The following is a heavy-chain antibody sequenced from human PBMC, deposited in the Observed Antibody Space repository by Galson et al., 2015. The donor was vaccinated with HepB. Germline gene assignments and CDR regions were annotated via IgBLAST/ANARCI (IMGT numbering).Heavy chain of an antibody. CDR1: GGSISTYS. D-gene: IGHD3-10*01. J-gene: IGHJ2*01. CDR3: ARDRVGPNLDYWYFDL. CDR2: MNYIGSI. V-gene: IGHV4-59*01. Sequence: QVQLQESGPGLVKPSETLSLTCTVSGGSISTYSWTWIRQPPGKGLEWIGYMNYIGSINYNPYLKSRVTISLDASKNQFSLNLSSVTAADTAVYYCARDRVGPNLDYWYFDLWGRGTLVTVSS.